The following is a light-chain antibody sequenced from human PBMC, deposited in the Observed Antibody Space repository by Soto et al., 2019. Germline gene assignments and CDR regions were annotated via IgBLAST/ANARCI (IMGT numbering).Light chain of an antibody. J-gene: IGLJ1*01. CDR1: SNDVGGYNY. V-gene: IGLV2-14*01. Sequence: QSALTQPASVSGSPGRSIAISCTGTSNDVGGYNYVSWYQQHPVKAPQLIIYDVTNRPSGVSDRFSGSKSGNTASLTISGLQAEDEADYYCSSYTSSSTPYVFGTGTKVTVL. CDR2: DVT. CDR3: SSYTSSSTPYV.